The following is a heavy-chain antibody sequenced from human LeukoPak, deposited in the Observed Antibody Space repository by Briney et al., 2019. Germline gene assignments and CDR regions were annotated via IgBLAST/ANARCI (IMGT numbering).Heavy chain of an antibody. CDR1: GYSFTNYW. V-gene: IGHV5-51*01. D-gene: IGHD2-2*01. CDR3: ARPLQCSSATCPLDY. CDR2: NYPGDSDT. Sequence: GESLKISCKSSGYSFTNYWIAWLRQMPGKGLELLWINYPGDSDTRYSPSFQAQVSISADKSISTAYLQWTSLKASDAAMYYCARPLQCSSATCPLDYWGQGTLVTVSS. J-gene: IGHJ4*02.